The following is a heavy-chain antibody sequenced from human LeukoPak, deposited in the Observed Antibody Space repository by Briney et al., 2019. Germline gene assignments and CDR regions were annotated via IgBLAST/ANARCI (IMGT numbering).Heavy chain of an antibody. J-gene: IGHJ4*02. CDR1: GGSISSYY. V-gene: IGHV4-4*07. Sequence: SETLSLTCTVSGGSISSYYWSWIRQPAGKGLEWIGRIYTSGSTNYNPSLKSRVTMSVDTSKNQFSLKLSSVTAADTAVYYCASHLVGSGYYDYFDYWGQGTLVTVSS. D-gene: IGHD3-3*01. CDR2: IYTSGST. CDR3: ASHLVGSGYYDYFDY.